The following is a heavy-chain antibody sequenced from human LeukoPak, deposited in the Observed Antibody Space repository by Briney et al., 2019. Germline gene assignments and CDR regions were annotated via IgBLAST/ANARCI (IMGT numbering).Heavy chain of an antibody. V-gene: IGHV3-21*01. CDR2: ISSSSSYI. CDR1: GFTFSSYS. J-gene: IGHJ4*02. CDR3: ASNRWIQAQLDY. Sequence: GGSLRLSCAASGFTFSSYSMNWVRQAPGKGLEWVSSISSSSSYIYYADSVKGRFTISRDNAKNSLYLQMNSLRAEDTAVYYCASNRWIQAQLDYWGQGTLVTVSS. D-gene: IGHD5-24*01.